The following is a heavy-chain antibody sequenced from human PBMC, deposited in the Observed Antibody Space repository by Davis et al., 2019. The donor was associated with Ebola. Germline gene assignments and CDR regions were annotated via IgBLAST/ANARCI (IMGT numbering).Heavy chain of an antibody. D-gene: IGHD6-13*01. J-gene: IGHJ5*02. CDR3: ASENRSSWYTDWFDP. Sequence: GESLKISCAASGFTFSSYSMNWVRQAPGKGLEWVSSISSSSSYIYYADSVKGRFTISRDNAKNSLYLQMNSLRAEDTAVYYCASENRSSWYTDWFDPWGQGTLVTVSS. CDR1: GFTFSSYS. V-gene: IGHV3-21*01. CDR2: ISSSSSYI.